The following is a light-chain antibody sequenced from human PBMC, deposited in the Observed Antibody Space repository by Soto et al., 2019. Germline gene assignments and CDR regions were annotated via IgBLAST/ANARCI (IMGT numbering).Light chain of an antibody. V-gene: IGKV3-15*01. J-gene: IGKJ5*01. CDR3: QQYYDWPIT. Sequence: EIVLTQSPATLFVSPGERATLSCRASQSISSLLAWYQQKPGQAPRLLIYSASTRASGIPARFSGSGSGADFTLTISSLQSEDFAVYYCQQYYDWPITFGQGTRLDIK. CDR2: SAS. CDR1: QSISSL.